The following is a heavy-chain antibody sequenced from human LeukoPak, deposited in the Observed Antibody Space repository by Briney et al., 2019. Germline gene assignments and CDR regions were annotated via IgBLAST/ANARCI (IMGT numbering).Heavy chain of an antibody. Sequence: SPTLSLTCAISGDSVSSNSAAWNWIRQSPSRGLEWLGRTYYRSKWYNDYAVSVKSRITINPDTSKNQFSLQLNSVTPEDTAVYYCARDSPRYRGQHRWYSFDYWGQGTLVTVSS. J-gene: IGHJ4*02. CDR2: TYYRSKWYN. CDR1: GDSVSSNSAA. V-gene: IGHV6-1*01. D-gene: IGHD1-26*01. CDR3: ARDSPRYRGQHRWYSFDY.